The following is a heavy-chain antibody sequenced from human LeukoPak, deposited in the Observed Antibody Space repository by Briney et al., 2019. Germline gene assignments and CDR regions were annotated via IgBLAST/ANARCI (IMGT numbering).Heavy chain of an antibody. CDR1: GYTFTSYG. V-gene: IGHV1-18*01. D-gene: IGHD3-10*01. CDR2: ISAYNGNT. J-gene: IGHJ6*03. Sequence: ASVKVSCKASGYTFTSYGISWVRQAPGQGLEWMGWISAYNGNTNYAQKLQGRVTMTTDTSTSTAYMELRSLRSDDTAVYYCARDKSWLWFGEFHMDVWGKGTTVTVSS. CDR3: ARDKSWLWFGEFHMDV.